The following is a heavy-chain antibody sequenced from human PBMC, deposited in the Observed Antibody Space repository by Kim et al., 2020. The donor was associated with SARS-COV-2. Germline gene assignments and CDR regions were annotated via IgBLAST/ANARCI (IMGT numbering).Heavy chain of an antibody. CDR1: GGSISSGSYY. CDR3: ARVASSLYAFEI. CDR2: IYTSGST. V-gene: IGHV4-61*02. Sequence: SETLSLTCAVSGGSISSGSYYWNWIRQPAGKGLEWIGRIYTSGSTNYNPSLKSRVTISVDTSKNQFSLNLSSVTAADTAVYYCARVASSLYAFEIWGQGTMVAVSS. J-gene: IGHJ3*02.